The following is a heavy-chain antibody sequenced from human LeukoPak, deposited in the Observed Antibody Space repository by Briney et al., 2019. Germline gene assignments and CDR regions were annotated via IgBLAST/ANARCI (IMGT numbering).Heavy chain of an antibody. J-gene: IGHJ4*02. V-gene: IGHV4-30-4*08. Sequence: SQTLSLTCTVSGGSISSGDYYRSWIRQPPGKGLEWIGYIYYSGSTYYYPSLKSRVTISVDTSKNQFSLKLSSVTAADTAVYYCASYYGYSYGSFDYWGQGTLVTVSS. CDR3: ASYYGYSYGSFDY. CDR1: GGSISSGDYY. CDR2: IYYSGST. D-gene: IGHD5-18*01.